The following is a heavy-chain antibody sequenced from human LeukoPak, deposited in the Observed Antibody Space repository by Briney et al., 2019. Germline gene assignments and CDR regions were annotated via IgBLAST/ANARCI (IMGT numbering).Heavy chain of an antibody. D-gene: IGHD5-18*01. J-gene: IGHJ3*02. Sequence: SGGSLRLSCAASGFSFSSYWVSWGRHAPGKGLGWVANIKQDGSEKYYVDSLKGRFTISRDNAKSSLYQQMTSLRAEDTAVYYCASNVDTAMVGAFDIWGQGTMVTVSS. CDR1: GFSFSSYW. CDR2: IKQDGSEK. V-gene: IGHV3-7*01. CDR3: ASNVDTAMVGAFDI.